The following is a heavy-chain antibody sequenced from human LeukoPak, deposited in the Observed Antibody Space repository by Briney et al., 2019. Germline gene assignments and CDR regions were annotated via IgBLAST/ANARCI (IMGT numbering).Heavy chain of an antibody. Sequence: GGSLRLSCAASGLTFSNARMSWVRQAPGKGLEWVGRIKSKTDGGTTDYAAPVKGRFTISRDDSKNTLYLQMNSLKTEDTAVYYCTTFGAILRYFDWLADYWGQGTLVTVSS. CDR2: IKSKTDGGTT. J-gene: IGHJ4*02. D-gene: IGHD3-9*01. CDR1: GLTFSNAR. V-gene: IGHV3-15*01. CDR3: TTFGAILRYFDWLADY.